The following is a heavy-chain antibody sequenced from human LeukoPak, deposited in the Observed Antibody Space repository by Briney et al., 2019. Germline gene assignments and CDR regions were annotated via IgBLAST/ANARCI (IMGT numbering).Heavy chain of an antibody. D-gene: IGHD3-22*01. Sequence: SQTLSLTWAIYGDTVSSNSAACDWIRQSPSRGLEWLGRTYYRSKWYNDYAVFVKSRITINPDTSKNQFSLQLKSVIPEDTAVYYCARTLICGDSCGYSPWGQGTLVTVSS. CDR2: TYYRSKWYN. CDR3: ARTLICGDSCGYSP. CDR1: GDTVSSNSAA. J-gene: IGHJ4*02. V-gene: IGHV6-1*01.